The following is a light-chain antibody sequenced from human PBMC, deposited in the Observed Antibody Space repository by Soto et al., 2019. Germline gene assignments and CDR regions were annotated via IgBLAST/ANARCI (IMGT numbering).Light chain of an antibody. CDR3: TSYTNINTHVI. CDR1: SSDVGGYNY. V-gene: IGLV2-14*03. J-gene: IGLJ2*01. CDR2: DVS. Sequence: QSVLTQPASVSGSPGQSITISCTGTSSDVGGYNYVSWYQQHPGKAPKLMIYDVSNRPSGVSNRFSGSKSGNTASLTISGLQTEDEADYYCTSYTNINTHVIFGGGTQLTVL.